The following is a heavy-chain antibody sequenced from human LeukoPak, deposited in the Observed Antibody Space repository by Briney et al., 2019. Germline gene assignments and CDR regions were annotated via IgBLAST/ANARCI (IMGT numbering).Heavy chain of an antibody. V-gene: IGHV3-23*01. CDR1: GFTFSSYA. D-gene: IGHD6-6*01. CDR3: AKARGSIAARPDY. CDR2: ISASGGNT. J-gene: IGHJ4*02. Sequence: GGSLRLSCAASGFTFSSYAMSWVRQAPGKGLEWVSTISASGGNTYYADSVKGRLTISRDNSKDTLYLQMNSLRAEDTAVYYCAKARGSIAARPDYWGQGTLVTVSS.